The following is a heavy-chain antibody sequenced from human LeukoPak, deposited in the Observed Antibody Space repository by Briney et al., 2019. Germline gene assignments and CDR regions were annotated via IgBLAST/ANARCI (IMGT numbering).Heavy chain of an antibody. CDR3: AREVKRIAVAGTGWFGP. Sequence: ASVKVSCKASGGTFSSYAISWVRQAPGQGLEWMGGIIPIFGTANYAQKFQGRVTITADKSTSTAYMELSSLRSEDTAVYYCAREVKRIAVAGTGWFGPWGQGTLVTVSS. CDR1: GGTFSSYA. J-gene: IGHJ5*02. CDR2: IIPIFGTA. D-gene: IGHD6-19*01. V-gene: IGHV1-69*06.